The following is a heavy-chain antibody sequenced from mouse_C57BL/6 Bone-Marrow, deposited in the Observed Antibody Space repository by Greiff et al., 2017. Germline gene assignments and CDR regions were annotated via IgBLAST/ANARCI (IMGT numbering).Heavy chain of an antibody. CDR2: IDPSDSDT. CDR3: ARRDYGSSLDY. V-gene: IGHV1-52*01. CDR1: GYTFTSYW. J-gene: IGHJ2*01. Sequence: VQLQQPGAELVRPGSSVKLSCKASGYTFTSYWMHWVKQRPIQGLEWIGNIDPSDSDTNYNPQFKDKATLTVDQSSNTAYMQLSSLTTEDSAVYYCARRDYGSSLDYWGQGTTLTVSS. D-gene: IGHD1-1*01.